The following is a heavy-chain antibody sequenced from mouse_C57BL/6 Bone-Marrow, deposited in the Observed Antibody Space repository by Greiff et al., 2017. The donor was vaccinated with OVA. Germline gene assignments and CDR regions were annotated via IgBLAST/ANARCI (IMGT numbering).Heavy chain of an antibody. J-gene: IGHJ2*01. CDR3: ARDYDGSSDEDD. Sequence: VQLVESGAELVRPGASVKLSCKASGYTFTSYGISWVKQRPGQGLEWIGEIYPRSGNTYYNEKFKGKATLTADKSSSTAYMELRSLTSEDSAVYFCARDYDGSSDEDDWGQGTTLTVSS. V-gene: IGHV1-81*01. D-gene: IGHD1-1*01. CDR1: GYTFTSYG. CDR2: IYPRSGNT.